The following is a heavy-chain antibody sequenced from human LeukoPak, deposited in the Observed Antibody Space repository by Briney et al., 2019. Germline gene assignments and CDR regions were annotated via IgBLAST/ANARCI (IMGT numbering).Heavy chain of an antibody. V-gene: IGHV3-21*01. CDR1: GFTFSSYS. Sequence: TGGSLRLSCAASGFTFSSYSMNWVRQAPGKGLEWVSSISSSSSYIYYADSVKGRFTISRDNAKNSLYLQMNSLRAEDTAVYYCARDGIVVVPAANPHYYYGMDVWGQGTAVTVSS. J-gene: IGHJ6*02. CDR2: ISSSSSYI. D-gene: IGHD2-2*01. CDR3: ARDGIVVVPAANPHYYYGMDV.